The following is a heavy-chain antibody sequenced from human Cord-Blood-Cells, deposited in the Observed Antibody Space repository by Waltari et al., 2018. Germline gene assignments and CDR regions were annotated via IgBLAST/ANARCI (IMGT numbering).Heavy chain of an antibody. CDR2: IKQDGSEK. CDR1: GFTFSSYW. CDR3: ARDYSQLGDAFDI. D-gene: IGHD6-13*01. Sequence: EVQLVESGGGLVQPGGSLRLSCAASGFTFSSYWMSWVRQAPGKGLEGVAKIKQDGSEKYYVDSVKGRFTISRDNAKNSLYLQMNSLRAEDTAVYYCARDYSQLGDAFDIWGQGTMVTVSS. V-gene: IGHV3-7*01. J-gene: IGHJ3*02.